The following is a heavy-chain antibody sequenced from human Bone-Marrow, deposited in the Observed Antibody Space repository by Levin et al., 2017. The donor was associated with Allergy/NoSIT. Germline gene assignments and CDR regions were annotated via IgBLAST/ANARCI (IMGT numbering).Heavy chain of an antibody. D-gene: IGHD5-24*01. J-gene: IGHJ4*02. CDR2: ISYSGST. V-gene: IGHV4-59*01. CDR1: GDSLSSYY. CDR3: ARSLRRENFAY. Sequence: SQTLSLTCTVSGDSLSSYYWSWIRQPPGKRLEWIAYISYSGSTNYNPSLKSRVTLSVDTSKNHFSLNLTSVTAADTAVYYCARSLRRENFAYWGQGILVTVSS.